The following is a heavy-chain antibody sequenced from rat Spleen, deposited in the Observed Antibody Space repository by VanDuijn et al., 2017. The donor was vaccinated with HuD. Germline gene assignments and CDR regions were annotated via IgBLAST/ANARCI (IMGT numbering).Heavy chain of an antibody. CDR2: ISYGDSSGHSGT. D-gene: IGHD1-9*01. J-gene: IGHJ2*01. CDR3: ARRHYGYTDYFDY. V-gene: IGHV5-29*01. CDR1: GFTFSDYG. Sequence: EVQLVESDGGLVQPGRSLKLSCAASGFTFSDYGMAWVRQAPTKGLEWVATISYGDSSGHSGTYYRDSVKGRITISRDNANRTLSLRMDSLGSEDTATYYCARRHYGYTDYFDYWGQGVMVTVSS.